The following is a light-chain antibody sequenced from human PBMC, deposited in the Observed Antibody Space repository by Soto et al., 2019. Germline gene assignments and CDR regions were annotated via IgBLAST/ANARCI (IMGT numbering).Light chain of an antibody. CDR2: GAS. CDR1: PRVSSN. V-gene: IGKV3-15*01. J-gene: IGKJ1*01. CDR3: QQYSNWPRT. Sequence: DIVRTQSQATLSGSPGERVTIPGSASPRVSSNYLAWYQQKPGQAPRPVIYGASTRATGIPARFSGSGSGTEFTLTISSLQSEDLAVYYCQQYSNWPRTFGQGTKVDIK.